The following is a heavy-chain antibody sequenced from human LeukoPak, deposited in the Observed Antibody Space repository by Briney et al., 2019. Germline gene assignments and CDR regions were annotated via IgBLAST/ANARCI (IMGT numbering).Heavy chain of an antibody. Sequence: GGSLRLSCAASGFTFTNTWMNWVRQAPGKGLEWVGRIRSKTDGGTTDYAAPVKGRFTISRDDSRNTLYLQLNSLKSEDTAVYYCTTVGYDSSGYYSYYFDCWGQGTLVTVSP. CDR2: IRSKTDGGTT. CDR3: TTVGYDSSGYYSYYFDC. CDR1: GFTFTNTW. V-gene: IGHV3-15*07. D-gene: IGHD3-22*01. J-gene: IGHJ4*02.